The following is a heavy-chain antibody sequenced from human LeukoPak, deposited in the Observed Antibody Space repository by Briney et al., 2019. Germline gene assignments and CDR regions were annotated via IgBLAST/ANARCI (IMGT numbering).Heavy chain of an antibody. CDR3: ARVRYYYDSSGFNWFDP. J-gene: IGHJ5*02. D-gene: IGHD3-22*01. CDR1: GGSISSGSYY. Sequence: SQTLSLTCTVSGGSISSGSYYWSWIRQPAGKGLEWIGRIYTSGSTNYNPSLKSRVTISVDTSKNQFSLKLSSVTAADTAVYYCARVRYYYDSSGFNWFDPWGQGTQVTVSS. CDR2: IYTSGST. V-gene: IGHV4-61*02.